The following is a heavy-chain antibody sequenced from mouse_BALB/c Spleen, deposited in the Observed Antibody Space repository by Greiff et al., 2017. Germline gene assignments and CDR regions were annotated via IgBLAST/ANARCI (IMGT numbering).Heavy chain of an antibody. CDR1: GYAFSSYW. J-gene: IGHJ3*01. V-gene: IGHV1-80*01. CDR3: ARPATAGDSWFAY. D-gene: IGHD1-2*01. Sequence: VQLQQSGAELVRPGSSVKISCKASGYAFSSYWMNWVKQRPGQGLEWIGQIYPGDGDTNYNGKFKGKATLTADKSSSTAYMQLSSLTSEDSAVYFCARPATAGDSWFAYWGQGTLVTVSA. CDR2: IYPGDGDT.